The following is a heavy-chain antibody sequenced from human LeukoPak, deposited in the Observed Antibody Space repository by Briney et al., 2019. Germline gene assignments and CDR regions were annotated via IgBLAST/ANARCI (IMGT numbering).Heavy chain of an antibody. D-gene: IGHD5-12*01. CDR3: ARDRGGNSAGFDS. CDR2: VSWDGGSV. Sequence: GGFLGLSCAASGFSFDDYSMHWVRQPPGKGLEWVSLVSWDGGSVYYADSVRGRFTISRDNRKDSLFLQMKSLKSDDSGLYFCARDRGGNSAGFDSWGQGTLVTVSS. CDR1: GFSFDDYS. J-gene: IGHJ4*02. V-gene: IGHV3-43*01.